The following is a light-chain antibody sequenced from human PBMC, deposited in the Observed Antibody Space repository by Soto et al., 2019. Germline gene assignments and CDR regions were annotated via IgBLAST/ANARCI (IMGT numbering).Light chain of an antibody. J-gene: IGKJ2*01. Sequence: DIQITHSPSSRSASVGDRVTITCRASHSISSYLNWYQQKPGKAPKLLIYAVSTLQGGVPPRFSGSGSGTDFTLTISSLQPEDFATYYCQKSYNTPRTLGQGTKVDIK. CDR2: AVS. CDR3: QKSYNTPRT. CDR1: HSISSY. V-gene: IGKV1-39*01.